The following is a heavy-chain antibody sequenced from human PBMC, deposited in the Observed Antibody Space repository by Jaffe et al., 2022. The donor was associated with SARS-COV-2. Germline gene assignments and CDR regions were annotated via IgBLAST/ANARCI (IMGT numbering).Heavy chain of an antibody. D-gene: IGHD4-17*01. CDR2: ISGSGGST. Sequence: EVQLLESGGGLVQPGGSLRLSCAASGFTFSSYAMSWVRQAPGKGLEWVSAISGSGGSTYYADSVKGRFTISRDNSKNTLYLQMNSLRAEDTAVYYCAKGTTVTTMPNYYYYGMDVWGQGTTVTVSS. CDR3: AKGTTVTTMPNYYYYGMDV. V-gene: IGHV3-23*01. CDR1: GFTFSSYA. J-gene: IGHJ6*02.